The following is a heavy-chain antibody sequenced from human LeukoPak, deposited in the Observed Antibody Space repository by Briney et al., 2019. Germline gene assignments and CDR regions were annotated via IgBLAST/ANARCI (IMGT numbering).Heavy chain of an antibody. CDR3: AKDIGGSWTNWFDP. J-gene: IGHJ5*02. CDR1: GFTFSSYA. V-gene: IGHV3-23*01. Sequence: GGSLRLSCAASGFTFSSYAMCWVRQAPGKGLEWVSAISGSGGSTYYADSVKGRFTISRDNSKNTLYLQMNSLRAEDTAVYYCAKDIGGSWTNWFDPWGQGTLVTVSS. D-gene: IGHD6-13*01. CDR2: ISGSGGST.